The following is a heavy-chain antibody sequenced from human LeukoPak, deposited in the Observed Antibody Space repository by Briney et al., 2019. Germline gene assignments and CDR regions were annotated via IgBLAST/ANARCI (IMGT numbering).Heavy chain of an antibody. V-gene: IGHV4-59*01. CDR1: GGSISSYY. D-gene: IGHD2-2*01. CDR3: ARDKKGTSCYDY. J-gene: IGHJ4*02. Sequence: SETLSLTCTVSGGSISSYYWSWIRQSPGKGLEWIGFIYYSGSTTYNPSLKSRVTISVDTSKNQFSLRLSSVTAADTAVYYCARDKKGTSCYDYWGQGTLVTVSS. CDR2: IYYSGST.